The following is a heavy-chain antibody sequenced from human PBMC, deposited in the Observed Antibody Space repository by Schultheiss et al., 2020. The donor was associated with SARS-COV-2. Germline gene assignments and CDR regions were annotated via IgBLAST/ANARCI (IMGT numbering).Heavy chain of an antibody. Sequence: GESLKISCAASGFTFSDYYMSWIRQAPGKGLEWVSYISSSSSYTNYADSVKGRFTISRDNAKNSLYLQMNSLRAEDTAVYYCARDLARYCSSTSCYSDYYYYGMDVWGQGTTVTVSS. J-gene: IGHJ6*02. D-gene: IGHD2-2*01. CDR2: ISSSSSYT. V-gene: IGHV3-11*06. CDR1: GFTFSDYY. CDR3: ARDLARYCSSTSCYSDYYYYGMDV.